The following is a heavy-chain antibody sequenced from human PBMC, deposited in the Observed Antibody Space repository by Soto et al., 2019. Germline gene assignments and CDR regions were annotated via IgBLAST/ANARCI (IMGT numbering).Heavy chain of an antibody. V-gene: IGHV4-31*03. CDR1: GGSISSGGYY. D-gene: IGHD3-10*01. CDR3: ARVGYYGSGSYYRGSYYYYMDV. CDR2: IYYSGST. Sequence: SETLSLTCTVSGGSISSGGYYWSWIRQHPGKGLEWIGYIYYSGSTYYNPSLKSRVTISVDTSKNQFSLKLSSVTAADTAVYYCARVGYYGSGSYYRGSYYYYMDVWGKGTTVTVSS. J-gene: IGHJ6*03.